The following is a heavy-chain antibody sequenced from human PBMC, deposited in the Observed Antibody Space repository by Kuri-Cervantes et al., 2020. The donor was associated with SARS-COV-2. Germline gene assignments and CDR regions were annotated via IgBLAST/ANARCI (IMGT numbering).Heavy chain of an antibody. J-gene: IGHJ4*02. CDR2: ISAYNGNT. V-gene: IGHV1-18*01. Sequence: GESLKISCKASGYTFTSYGISWVRQAPGQGLEWMGWISAYNGNTNYAQKLQGRVTMTTDTSTSTAYMELRSLRSDDTAVYYCARGRGYWLPADPIDYWGQGTLVTVSS. CDR3: ARGRGYWLPADPIDY. D-gene: IGHD3-9*01. CDR1: GYTFTSYG.